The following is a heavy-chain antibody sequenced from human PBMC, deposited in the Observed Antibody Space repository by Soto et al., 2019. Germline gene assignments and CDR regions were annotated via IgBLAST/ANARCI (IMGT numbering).Heavy chain of an antibody. CDR1: GFTFSSYA. D-gene: IGHD2-15*01. V-gene: IGHV3-23*01. Sequence: GGSLRLSCAASGFTFSSYAMSWVRQAPGKGLEWVSAISGSGGSTYYADSVKGRFTISRDNSKNTLYLQMNSLRAEDTAVYYYAKSWGGYCSGGSCFGDYWGQGTLVTVSS. CDR3: AKSWGGYCSGGSCFGDY. CDR2: ISGSGGST. J-gene: IGHJ4*02.